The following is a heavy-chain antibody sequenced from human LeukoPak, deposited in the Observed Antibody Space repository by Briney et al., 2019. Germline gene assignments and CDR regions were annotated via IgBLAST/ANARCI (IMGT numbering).Heavy chain of an antibody. CDR3: ARTYYYGSASLSGAPVPAKEQNWFDP. D-gene: IGHD3-10*01. Sequence: GSSVKVSCKASGGTFSSYAISWVRQAPGQGLEWMGGIIPIFGTANYAQKFQGRVTITADESTSTAYMELSSLRSEDTAVYYCARTYYYGSASLSGAPVPAKEQNWFDPWGQGTLVTVSS. J-gene: IGHJ5*02. V-gene: IGHV1-69*01. CDR1: GGTFSSYA. CDR2: IIPIFGTA.